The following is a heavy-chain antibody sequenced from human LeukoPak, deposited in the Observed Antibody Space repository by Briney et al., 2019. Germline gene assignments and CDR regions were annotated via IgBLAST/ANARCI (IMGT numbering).Heavy chain of an antibody. V-gene: IGHV4-59*01. CDR2: IYYSGST. D-gene: IGHD5-18*01. Sequence: MASETLSLTCTVSGGSISSYYWSWIRQPPGKGLERIGYIYYSGSTNYNPSLKSRVTISVDTSKNQFSLKLSSVTAADTAVYYCARGPGGYSYGFTLDYWGQGTLVTVSS. J-gene: IGHJ4*02. CDR1: GGSISSYY. CDR3: ARGPGGYSYGFTLDY.